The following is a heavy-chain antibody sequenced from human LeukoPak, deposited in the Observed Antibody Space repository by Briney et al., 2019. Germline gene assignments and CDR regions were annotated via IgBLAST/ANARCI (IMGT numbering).Heavy chain of an antibody. V-gene: IGHV1-2*02. CDR3: ARANFLYCGSTTCFFDY. J-gene: IGHJ4*02. CDR2: INANSGDT. Sequence: ASVKVSCKASGYTFTDYYLHWVRQAPGQGFEWMGWINANSGDTNYAQKFQGRVTMTRDTSISTAHMEMSMLRSDDTAVYYCARANFLYCGSTTCFFDYWGQGTLVTVSS. D-gene: IGHD2-2*01. CDR1: GYTFTDYY.